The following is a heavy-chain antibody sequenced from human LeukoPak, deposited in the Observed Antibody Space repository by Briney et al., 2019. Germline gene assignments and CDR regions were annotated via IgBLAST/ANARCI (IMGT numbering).Heavy chain of an antibody. J-gene: IGHJ6*02. CDR1: GYSISSGYY. Sequence: SETLSLTCTVSGYSISSGYYWGWIRQPPGKGLEWIGSIYHSGSTYYNPSLKSRVTISVDTSKNQFSLKLSSVTAADTAVYYCARSERFSSWDYGMDVWGQGTTVTVSS. V-gene: IGHV4-38-2*02. CDR2: IYHSGST. CDR3: ARSERFSSWDYGMDV. D-gene: IGHD6-13*01.